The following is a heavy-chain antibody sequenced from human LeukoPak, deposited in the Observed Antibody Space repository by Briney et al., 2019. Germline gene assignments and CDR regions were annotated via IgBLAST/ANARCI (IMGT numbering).Heavy chain of an antibody. V-gene: IGHV4-61*08. CDR2: IFYSGST. J-gene: IGHJ5*02. CDR3: ARGDYVWGSNRLGWFDP. CDR1: GGSISSGGYY. Sequence: SETLSLTCTVSGGSISSGGYYWSWLRQPPGKGLEWIGYIFYSGSTNYNPSLKGRVTVSVDTSKNQFSLKLSSVTAADTAVYYCARGDYVWGSNRLGWFDPWGQGTQVTVSS. D-gene: IGHD3-16*02.